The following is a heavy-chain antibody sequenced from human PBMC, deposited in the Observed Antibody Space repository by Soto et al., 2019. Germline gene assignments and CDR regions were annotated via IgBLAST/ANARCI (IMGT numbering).Heavy chain of an antibody. Sequence: GASVKVSCKASGGTFSSYAISWVGQGPGQRGEWMGGIIPIFGTANYAQKFQGRVTITADESTSTAYMELSSLRSEDTAVYYCARESPHYYYDSSGYYGYYFDYWGQGTLVTVSS. CDR1: GGTFSSYA. V-gene: IGHV1-69*13. D-gene: IGHD3-22*01. CDR2: IIPIFGTA. J-gene: IGHJ4*02. CDR3: ARESPHYYYDSSGYYGYYFDY.